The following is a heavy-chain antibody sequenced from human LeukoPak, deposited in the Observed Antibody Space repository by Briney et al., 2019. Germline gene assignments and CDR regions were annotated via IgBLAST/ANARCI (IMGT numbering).Heavy chain of an antibody. CDR3: ARDCSHTSCYGDFDY. J-gene: IGHJ4*02. Sequence: ASVKVSCKASGYSFRSYGISWVRQAPGQGLEWMGWISGYNDNTNYAQKYQGRVSMITDTSTNTAYMELRSLRSDDTAVYFCARDCSHTSCYGDFDYWGQGTLVTVSS. V-gene: IGHV1-18*01. CDR1: GYSFRSYG. CDR2: ISGYNDNT. D-gene: IGHD2-2*01.